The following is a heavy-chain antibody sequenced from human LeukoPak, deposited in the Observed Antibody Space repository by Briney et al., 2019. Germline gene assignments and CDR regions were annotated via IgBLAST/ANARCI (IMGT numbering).Heavy chain of an antibody. CDR2: ISAYNGNT. V-gene: IGHV1-18*01. CDR3: AREVYSMGYYYYMDV. Sequence: ASVKVSCKASGYTFTSYGISWVRQAPGQGLEWMGWISAYNGNTNYAQKLQGRVTMTTDTSTSTAYMELRSLRPDDTAVYYCAREVYSMGYYYYMDVWGKGTTVTVSS. D-gene: IGHD4-11*01. J-gene: IGHJ6*03. CDR1: GYTFTSYG.